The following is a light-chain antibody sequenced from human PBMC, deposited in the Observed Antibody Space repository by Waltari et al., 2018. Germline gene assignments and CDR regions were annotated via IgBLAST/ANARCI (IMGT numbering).Light chain of an antibody. J-gene: IGKJ1*01. Sequence: DIVMTQSPDSLAVSLGERATINCKSSQSLLYSSNNKNYLAWYQQKPGQPPKLLISWASTRESGVADRFSGSGSGTDFTLAISSLQAEDVAVYYCQQYYSSRAFGQGTKVEIK. CDR2: WAS. CDR1: QSLLYSSNNKNY. CDR3: QQYYSSRA. V-gene: IGKV4-1*01.